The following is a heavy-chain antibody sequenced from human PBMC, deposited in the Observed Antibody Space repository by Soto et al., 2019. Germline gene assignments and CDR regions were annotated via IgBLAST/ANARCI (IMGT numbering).Heavy chain of an antibody. J-gene: IGHJ5*02. CDR1: GFTFDDYG. V-gene: IGHV3-20*04. Sequence: VQLVESGGAVVRPGGSLRLSCAASGFTFDDYGMGWVRQPPGKGLEWVSGINGIGSGTGYSDSVKGRFTISRDNAKNSLYLQMGGLRAEDTAFYYCARSPYCSGGTCYWFDPWGQGTLVTVSS. CDR2: INGIGSGT. D-gene: IGHD2-15*01. CDR3: ARSPYCSGGTCYWFDP.